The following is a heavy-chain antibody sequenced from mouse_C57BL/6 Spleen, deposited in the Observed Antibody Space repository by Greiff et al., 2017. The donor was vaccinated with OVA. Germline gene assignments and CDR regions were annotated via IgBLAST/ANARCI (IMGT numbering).Heavy chain of an antibody. CDR3: ARREIYYDYEEDAMDD. CDR1: GYAFSSYW. D-gene: IGHD2-4*01. CDR2: IYPGDGDT. J-gene: IGHJ4*01. Sequence: VQLQQSGAELVKPGASVKISCKASGYAFSSYWMNWVKQRPGKGLEWIGQIYPGDGDTNYNGKFKGKATLTADKSSSTAYMQLSSLTSEDSAVYFCARREIYYDYEEDAMDDWGQGTSVTVSS. V-gene: IGHV1-80*01.